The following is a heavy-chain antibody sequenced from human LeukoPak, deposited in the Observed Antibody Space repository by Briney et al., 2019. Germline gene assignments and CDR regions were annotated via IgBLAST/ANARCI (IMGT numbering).Heavy chain of an antibody. CDR1: GYTFTGYY. CDR2: INPNSGGA. J-gene: IGHJ4*02. D-gene: IGHD6-13*01. Sequence: GASVKVSCKASGYTFTGYYMHWVRQAPGQGLEWMGWINPNSGGANYAQKFQGWVTMTRDTSISTAYMEPSRLRSDDTAVYYCARSPGYSSSWYYFDYWGQGTLVTVSS. CDR3: ARSPGYSSSWYYFDY. V-gene: IGHV1-2*04.